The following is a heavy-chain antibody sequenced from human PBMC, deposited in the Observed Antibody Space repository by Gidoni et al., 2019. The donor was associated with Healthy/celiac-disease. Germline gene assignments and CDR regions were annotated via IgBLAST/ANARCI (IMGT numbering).Heavy chain of an antibody. Sequence: EVQLVESGGGLVKPGGSLRLSCAPYGFTFSNAWTSWFRQAPGKGLEWVGRIKSKTDGGTTDYAAPVKGRFTISRDDSKNTLYLQMNSLKTEDTAVYYCTTDPSYYYGSGSLFYYFDYWGQGTLVTVSS. D-gene: IGHD3-10*01. V-gene: IGHV3-15*01. J-gene: IGHJ4*02. CDR2: IKSKTDGGTT. CDR3: TTDPSYYYGSGSLFYYFDY. CDR1: GFTFSNAW.